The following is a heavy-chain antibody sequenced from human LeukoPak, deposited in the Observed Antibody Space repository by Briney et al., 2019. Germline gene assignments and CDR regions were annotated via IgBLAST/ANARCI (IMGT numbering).Heavy chain of an antibody. V-gene: IGHV3-21*06. CDR2: ISSSSSSL. CDR3: ARDRDGYNHASDI. Sequence: GGSLRLSCAASGFTFSSYTMNWVRQAPGKGLEWVSSISSSSSSLYFADSVKGRFTISRDNTKNSLYLQMNSLRGEDTAVYYCARDRDGYNHASDIWGQGTMVTVSS. CDR1: GFTFSSYT. D-gene: IGHD5-24*01. J-gene: IGHJ3*02.